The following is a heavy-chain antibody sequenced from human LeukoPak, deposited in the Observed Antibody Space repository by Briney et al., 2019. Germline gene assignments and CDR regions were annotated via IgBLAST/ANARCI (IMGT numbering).Heavy chain of an antibody. Sequence: SETLFLTCTVAGGSISSYYWSWIRQPPGKGLEWIGYIYYSGSTNYNPSLKSRVTISVDTSKNQFSLKLSSVTAADTAVYYCARHWRSHYYDIPVWGQGTTVTVSS. D-gene: IGHD3-22*01. J-gene: IGHJ6*02. V-gene: IGHV4-59*08. CDR2: IYYSGST. CDR1: GGSISSYY. CDR3: ARHWRSHYYDIPV.